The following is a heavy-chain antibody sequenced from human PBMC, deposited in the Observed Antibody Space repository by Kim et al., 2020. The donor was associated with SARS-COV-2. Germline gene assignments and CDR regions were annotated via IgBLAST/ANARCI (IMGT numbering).Heavy chain of an antibody. V-gene: IGHV1-69*04. CDR3: VRAGYYYDSSAYHYFDY. J-gene: IGHJ4*02. D-gene: IGHD3-22*01. Sequence: FQGRVTITADKSTSTAYMELSSLRSEDTAVYYCVRAGYYYDSSAYHYFDYWGQGTLVTVSS.